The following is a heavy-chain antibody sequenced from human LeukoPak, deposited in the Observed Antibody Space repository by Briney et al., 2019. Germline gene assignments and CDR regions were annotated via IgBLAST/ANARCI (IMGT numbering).Heavy chain of an antibody. D-gene: IGHD4/OR15-4a*01. Sequence: PGGSLRLSCAASGFTFSSYAMSWVRQAPGKGLEWVSSISGNGGSTYYADSVKGRFTISRDNAKNSLYLQMNSLRAEDTAVYYCARGPRAGNFDYWGQGTLVTVSS. V-gene: IGHV3-23*01. CDR2: ISGNGGST. CDR1: GFTFSSYA. CDR3: ARGPRAGNFDY. J-gene: IGHJ4*02.